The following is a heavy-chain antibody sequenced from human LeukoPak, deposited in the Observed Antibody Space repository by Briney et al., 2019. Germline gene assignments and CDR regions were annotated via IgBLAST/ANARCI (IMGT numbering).Heavy chain of an antibody. CDR3: AKPLDSGSYQSDY. Sequence: GGSLRLSCAASGFTFSSYSMHWVRQAPGKGLEWVAFIRYDGSNKYYADSVKGRFTISRDNSKNTLYLQMNSLRAEDTAVYYCAKPLDSGSYQSDYWGQGTLVTVSS. CDR2: IRYDGSNK. V-gene: IGHV3-30*02. J-gene: IGHJ4*02. D-gene: IGHD1-26*01. CDR1: GFTFSSYS.